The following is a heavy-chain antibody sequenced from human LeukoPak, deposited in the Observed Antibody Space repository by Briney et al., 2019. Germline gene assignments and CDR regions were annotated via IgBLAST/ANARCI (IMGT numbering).Heavy chain of an antibody. Sequence: ASVKVSCKASGGTFSSYAISWVRQAPGQGLGWMGGIIPIFGTANYAQKFQGRVTITADESTSTAYMELSSLRSEDTAVYYCARGPDIVVVPAAMSSFDIWGQGTMVTVSS. D-gene: IGHD2-2*01. CDR1: GGTFSSYA. CDR2: IIPIFGTA. CDR3: ARGPDIVVVPAAMSSFDI. V-gene: IGHV1-69*13. J-gene: IGHJ3*02.